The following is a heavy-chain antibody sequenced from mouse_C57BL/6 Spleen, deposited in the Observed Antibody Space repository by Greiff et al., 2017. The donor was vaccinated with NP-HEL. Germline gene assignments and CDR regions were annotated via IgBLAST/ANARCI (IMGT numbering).Heavy chain of an antibody. D-gene: IGHD2-3*01. J-gene: IGHJ2*01. Sequence: VQLQQSGPGLVKPSQSLSLTCSVTGYSITSGYYWNWIRQFPGNKLEWMGYISYDGSNNYNPSLKNRISITRDTSKNQFFLKLNSVTTEDTATYYCARRSYDGPFDYWGQGTTLTVSS. CDR2: ISYDGSN. CDR3: ARRSYDGPFDY. CDR1: GYSITSGYY. V-gene: IGHV3-6*01.